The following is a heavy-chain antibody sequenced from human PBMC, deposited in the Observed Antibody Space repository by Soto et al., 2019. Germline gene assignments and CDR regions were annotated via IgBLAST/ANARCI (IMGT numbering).Heavy chain of an antibody. V-gene: IGHV1-18*01. CDR3: ERNGGNFQYYYGMDV. Sequence: QVQLVQSGAEVKKPGASVKVSCKASGYTFTSYGISWVRQAPGQGLEWMGWISAYNGNTNYAQKLQGRVTMTTETPPDTAYMELRSLRSDDTAVYYCERNGGNFQYYYGMDVWGQGTKVTVSS. D-gene: IGHD2-21*02. CDR1: GYTFTSYG. CDR2: ISAYNGNT. J-gene: IGHJ6*02.